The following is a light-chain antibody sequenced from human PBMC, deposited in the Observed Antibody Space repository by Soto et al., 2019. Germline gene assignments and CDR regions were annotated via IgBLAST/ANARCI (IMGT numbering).Light chain of an antibody. CDR3: SSYAGSNIYVV. V-gene: IGLV2-8*01. CDR1: GSDVGGYNY. J-gene: IGLJ2*01. Sequence: QPVLTQPPSASGSPGQSVTISCTGTGSDVGGYNYVSWYQHHPDKAPKLMLYEVSTRPSGVPDRFSGSKSGNTASLTVSGLQAEDEADYYCSSYAGSNIYVVFGGGTKLTVL. CDR2: EVS.